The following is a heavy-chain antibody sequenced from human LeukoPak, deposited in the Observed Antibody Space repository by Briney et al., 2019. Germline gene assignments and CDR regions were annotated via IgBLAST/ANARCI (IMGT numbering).Heavy chain of an antibody. CDR2: IYTSGST. CDR3: ARSDTAMVTGYYYYYYGMDV. D-gene: IGHD5-18*01. J-gene: IGHJ6*02. Sequence: PSETLSLTCAVYGGSFSGYYWSWIRQPAGKGLEWIGRIYTSGSTNYNPSLKSRVTISVDTSKNQFSLKLSSVTAADTAVYYCARSDTAMVTGYYYYYYGMDVWGQGTTVTVS. CDR1: GGSFSGYY. V-gene: IGHV4-59*10.